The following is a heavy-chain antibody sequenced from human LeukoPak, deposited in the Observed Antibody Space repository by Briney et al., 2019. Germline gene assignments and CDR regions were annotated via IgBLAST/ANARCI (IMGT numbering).Heavy chain of an antibody. CDR3: ARGVHYYHSTGYPRY. CDR1: GFTFSSYA. Sequence: GRSLRLSCAASGFTFSSYAVHWVRQAPGKGLEWVAVISYDGSNKYYADSVKGRFTISRDNSKNTLYLQMNSLRAEDTAVYYCARGVHYYHSTGYPRYWGQGTLVTVSS. D-gene: IGHD3-22*01. V-gene: IGHV3-30-3*01. CDR2: ISYDGSNK. J-gene: IGHJ4*02.